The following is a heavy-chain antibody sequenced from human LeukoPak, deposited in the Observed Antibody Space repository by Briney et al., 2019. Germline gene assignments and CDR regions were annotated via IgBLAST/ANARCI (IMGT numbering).Heavy chain of an antibody. Sequence: GESLKISCKGSGYSFASYWIGWVRQMPGKGLEWMGIIYPGDSDTRYSPSFQGQVTISADKSISTAYLQWSSLKASDTAMYYCARRLFIAAAGATFDAFDIWGQGTMVTVSS. D-gene: IGHD6-13*01. CDR2: IYPGDSDT. V-gene: IGHV5-51*01. J-gene: IGHJ3*02. CDR1: GYSFASYW. CDR3: ARRLFIAAAGATFDAFDI.